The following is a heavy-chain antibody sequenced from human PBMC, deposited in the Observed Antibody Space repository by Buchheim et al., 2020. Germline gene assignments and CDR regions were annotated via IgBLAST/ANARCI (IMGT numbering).Heavy chain of an antibody. CDR1: GFTFTSSA. J-gene: IGHJ6*02. Sequence: QMQLVQSGPEVKKPGTSVKVSCKASGFTFTSSAVQWVRQARGQRLEWIGWIVVGSGNTNYAQKFQERVTITRDMSTSTAYMELSSQRSEDTAVYYCAAGYYYDSSGRYYYYGMDVWGQGTT. CDR2: IVVGSGNT. CDR3: AAGYYYDSSGRYYYYGMDV. D-gene: IGHD3-22*01. V-gene: IGHV1-58*01.